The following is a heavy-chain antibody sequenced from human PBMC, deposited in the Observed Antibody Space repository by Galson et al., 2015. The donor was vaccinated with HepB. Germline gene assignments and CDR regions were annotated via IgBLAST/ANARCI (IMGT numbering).Heavy chain of an antibody. CDR3: ARAGSGSYGGAYYYYGMDV. D-gene: IGHD1-26*01. Sequence: SLRLSCAASGFTFSSYSMNWVRQAPGKGLEWVPYISSSSSTIYYADSVKGRFTISRDNAKNSLYLQMNSLRDEDTAVYYCARAGSGSYGGAYYYYGMDVWGQGTTVTVSS. CDR2: ISSSSSTI. CDR1: GFTFSSYS. J-gene: IGHJ6*02. V-gene: IGHV3-48*02.